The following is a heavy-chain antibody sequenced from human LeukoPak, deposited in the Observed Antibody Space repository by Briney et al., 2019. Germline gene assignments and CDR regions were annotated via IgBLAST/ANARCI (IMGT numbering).Heavy chain of an antibody. D-gene: IGHD2/OR15-2a*01. V-gene: IGHV3-66*01. Sequence: GGSLRLSCLASGFTVSSTYMSWVRQAPGKGLEWVSVTYSGGSTYYADSVKGRCTISRDNSKNTLYLQMNSLRAEDTAVYYCAKGPLLWDWGQGTLVTVSS. J-gene: IGHJ4*02. CDR1: GFTVSSTY. CDR2: TYSGGST. CDR3: AKGPLLWD.